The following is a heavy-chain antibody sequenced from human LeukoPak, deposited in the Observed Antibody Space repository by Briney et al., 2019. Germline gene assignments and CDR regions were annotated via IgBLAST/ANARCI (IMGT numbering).Heavy chain of an antibody. CDR3: ARGKAAAGAAYYNYYGMDV. V-gene: IGHV1-2*02. CDR1: GYTFTGYY. J-gene: IGHJ6*02. D-gene: IGHD6-13*01. Sequence: ASVKVSCKASGYTFTGYYMHWVRQAPVQGLEWMGWINPNSGGTNYAQKFQGRVTMTRDTSISTAYMELSRLRSDDTAVYYCARGKAAAGAAYYNYYGMDVWGQGTTVTVSS. CDR2: INPNSGGT.